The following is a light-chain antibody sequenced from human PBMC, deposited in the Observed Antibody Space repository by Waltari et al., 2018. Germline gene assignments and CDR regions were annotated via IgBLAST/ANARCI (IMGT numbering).Light chain of an antibody. V-gene: IGLV2-23*01. CDR2: EGI. CDR1: SSDVGSYNL. J-gene: IGLJ2*01. CDR3: CSYAGSSTHVV. Sequence: QSALTQPASVSGSPGQSITISCTGTSSDVGSYNLVSWYQQHPGNAPNLMIYEGIKRPSGGFNRCFGAKSGNTTALTISGLQDEDEADDYCCSYAGSSTHVVFGGGTKLTVL.